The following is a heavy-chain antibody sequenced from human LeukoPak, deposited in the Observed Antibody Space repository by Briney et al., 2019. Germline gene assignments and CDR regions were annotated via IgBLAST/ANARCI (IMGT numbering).Heavy chain of an antibody. V-gene: IGHV3-21*01. Sequence: GGSLRLSCAASGFTFSSYSMNWVRQAPGKGLEWVSSISSSSYIYYADSVKGRFTISRDNAKNSLYLQMNSLRAEDTAVYYCARTNYDFWSGYSPDWFDPWGQGTLVTVSS. CDR3: ARTNYDFWSGYSPDWFDP. D-gene: IGHD3-3*01. CDR2: ISSSSYI. J-gene: IGHJ5*02. CDR1: GFTFSSYS.